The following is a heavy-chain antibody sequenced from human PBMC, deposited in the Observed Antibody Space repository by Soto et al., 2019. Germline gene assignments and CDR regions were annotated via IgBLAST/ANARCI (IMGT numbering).Heavy chain of an antibody. CDR1: GGSISSYY. CDR3: ATTLYSSSWYRSGFPIFQH. CDR2: IYYSGST. J-gene: IGHJ1*01. D-gene: IGHD6-13*01. V-gene: IGHV4-59*08. Sequence: QVQLQESGPGLVKPSETLSLTCTVSGGSISSYYWSWIRQPPGKGLEWIGYIYYSGSTNYNPSLKSRVTISVDTSKNQFSLKLSSVTAADTAVYYCATTLYSSSWYRSGFPIFQHWGQGTLVTVSS.